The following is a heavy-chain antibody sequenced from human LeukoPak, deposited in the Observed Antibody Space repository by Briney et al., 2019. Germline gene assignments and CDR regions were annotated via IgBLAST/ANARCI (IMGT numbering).Heavy chain of an antibody. J-gene: IGHJ4*02. D-gene: IGHD3-10*01. CDR3: ARVRGRPFDY. Sequence: SETLSLTCAVYGGSFSGYYWSWIRQPPGKGLEWIGEINHSGSTNYNPSLKSRVTISVDASKNQFSLKLSSVTAADTAVYYCARVRGRPFDYWGQGTLVTVSS. V-gene: IGHV4-34*01. CDR1: GGSFSGYY. CDR2: INHSGST.